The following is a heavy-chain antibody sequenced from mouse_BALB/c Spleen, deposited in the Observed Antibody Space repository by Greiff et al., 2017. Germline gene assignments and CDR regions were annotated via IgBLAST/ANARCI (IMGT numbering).Heavy chain of an antibody. CDR3: RIDRSGDPFAY. D-gene: IGHD3-2*01. CDR1: GYTFTSYW. CDR2: IYPGNSDT. Sequence: VQLQQSGTVLARPGASVKISCKASGYTFTSYWMHWVKQRPGQGLEWIGAIYPGNSDTSYNQKVKGKSKLTAVTSANTAYMELSSLTNKDSAVYYCRIDRSGDPFAYWGQGTLVTVSA. J-gene: IGHJ3*01. V-gene: IGHV1-5*01.